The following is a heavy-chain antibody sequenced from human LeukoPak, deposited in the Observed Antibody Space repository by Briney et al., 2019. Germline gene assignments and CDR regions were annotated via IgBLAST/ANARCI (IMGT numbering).Heavy chain of an antibody. CDR2: IYYSGST. CDR3: ARPTYSSGWYTTFDY. D-gene: IGHD6-19*01. CDR1: GGSISSGSYY. J-gene: IGHJ4*02. Sequence: SETLSLTCTVSGGSISSGSYYWGWIRQSPGKGLEWIGSIYYSGSTYYNPSLKSRVTISVDTSKNQFSLKLSSVTAAGTAVYYCARPTYSSGWYTTFDYWGQGTLVTVSS. V-gene: IGHV4-39*01.